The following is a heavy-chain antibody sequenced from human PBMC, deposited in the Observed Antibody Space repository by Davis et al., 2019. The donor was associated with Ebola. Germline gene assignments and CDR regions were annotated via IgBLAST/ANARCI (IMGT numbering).Heavy chain of an antibody. CDR3: ARGPGYSSSWYEGWFDP. CDR1: GFTFSSYG. D-gene: IGHD6-13*01. Sequence: PGGSLRLSCAASGFTFSSYGMHWVRRAPGKGLEWVAVIWYDGSNKYYADSVKGRFTISRDNSKNTLYLQMNSLRAEDTAVYYCARGPGYSSSWYEGWFDPWGQGTLVTVSS. V-gene: IGHV3-33*01. CDR2: IWYDGSNK. J-gene: IGHJ5*02.